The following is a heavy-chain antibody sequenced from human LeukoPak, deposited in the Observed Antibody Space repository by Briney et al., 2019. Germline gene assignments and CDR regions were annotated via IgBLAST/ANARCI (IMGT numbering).Heavy chain of an antibody. CDR2: ISGSGGST. D-gene: IGHD6-19*01. CDR1: GFTFSSYA. J-gene: IGHJ4*02. V-gene: IGHV3-23*01. Sequence: PGGSLRLSCAASGFTFSSYAMSWVRQAPGKGLEWVSAISGSGGSTYYTDSVKGRFTISRDNSKNTLYLQMNSLRAEDTAVYYCAKGSRSGRSTGDYWGQGTLVTVSS. CDR3: AKGSRSGRSTGDY.